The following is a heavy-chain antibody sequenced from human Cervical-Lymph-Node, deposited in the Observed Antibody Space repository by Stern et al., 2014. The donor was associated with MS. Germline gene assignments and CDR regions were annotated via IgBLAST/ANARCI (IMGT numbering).Heavy chain of an antibody. J-gene: IGHJ2*01. Sequence: QEQLQESGPGLVKPSQTLSLTCTVSGGSISSGGYYWSWIRQDPGQGLEWIGYIYYSGSTYYNPSLNRLVTISVDTSKNQFSLKLSSVTAADTAVYYGARVHADSSSWYWWYFDLWGRGTLVTVSS. CDR2: IYYSGST. D-gene: IGHD6-13*01. CDR1: GGSISSGGYY. CDR3: ARVHADSSSWYWWYFDL. V-gene: IGHV4-31*01.